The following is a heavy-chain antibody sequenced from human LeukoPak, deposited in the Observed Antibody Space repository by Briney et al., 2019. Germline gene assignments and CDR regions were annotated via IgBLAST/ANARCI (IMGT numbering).Heavy chain of an antibody. V-gene: IGHV3-49*04. CDR2: VRSKNYRGTA. J-gene: IGHJ6*02. Sequence: PGRSLRLSCIASGFSFADHAMSWVRQAPGKGLEWVAFVRSKNYRGTAEYAASVRGRFTISRDDSMSIAYLQMNSLETEDTAVYFCARGPIDLWLYYGTDVWGQGTTVIVSS. CDR1: GFSFADHA. CDR3: ARGPIDLWLYYGTDV. D-gene: IGHD5-18*01.